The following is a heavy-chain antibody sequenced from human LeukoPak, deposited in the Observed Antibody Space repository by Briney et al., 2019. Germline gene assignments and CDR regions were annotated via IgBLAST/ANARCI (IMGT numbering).Heavy chain of an antibody. CDR3: ARESGHTYDYCDY. Sequence: GGSLRLSCAASGFTFSNYAMIWIRQAPAKGLEWVSAISGSAGTTYYADSVKGRFTISRVNSKNTLYLQMNSLRAEDTAVHYCARESGHTYDYCDYWGHGTLVTVSS. CDR2: ISGSAGTT. J-gene: IGHJ4*01. V-gene: IGHV3-23*01. D-gene: IGHD5-18*01. CDR1: GFTFSNYA.